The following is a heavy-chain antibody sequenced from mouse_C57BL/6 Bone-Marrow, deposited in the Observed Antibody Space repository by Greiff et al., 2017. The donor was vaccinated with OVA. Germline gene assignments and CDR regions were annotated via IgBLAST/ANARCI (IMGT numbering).Heavy chain of an antibody. CDR3: ARESAAQATRAWFAY. D-gene: IGHD3-2*02. CDR2: IYPRSGNT. V-gene: IGHV1-81*01. J-gene: IGHJ3*01. Sequence: QVQLQQSGAELARPGASVKLSCKASGYTFTSYGISWVKQRTGQGLEWIGEIYPRSGNTYYNEKFKSKATLTVDTSSSTAYMQLSSLTSEDSAVYYCARESAAQATRAWFAYWGQGTLVTVSA. CDR1: GYTFTSYG.